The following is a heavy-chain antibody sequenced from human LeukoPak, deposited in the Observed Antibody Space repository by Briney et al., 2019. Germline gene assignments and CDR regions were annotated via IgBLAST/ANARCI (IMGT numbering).Heavy chain of an antibody. D-gene: IGHD6-25*01. CDR2: IDHSGSSGST. J-gene: IGHJ2*01. V-gene: IGHV4-34*01. CDR1: SGSFSGYY. CDR3: ARRGGYGDYFDL. Sequence: SETLSLTCAVYSGSFSGYYWTWILQPPGKGLEWIGEIDHSGSSGSTAYNPSLRSRVTISMDTSKNQFSLNLRSVTAADTAVYYCARRGGYGDYFDLWGRGTPVTVSS.